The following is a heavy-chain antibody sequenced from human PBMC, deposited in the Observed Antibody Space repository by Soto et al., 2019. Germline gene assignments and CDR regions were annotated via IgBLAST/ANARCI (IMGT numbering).Heavy chain of an antibody. J-gene: IGHJ4*02. Sequence: ASVKVSCKASENTFSSYYLHWVRQAPGQGLEWMGMIHPSGGGATYAQKFLGRVTMTRDTSTSTVFMELSSLRSEDTAIYYCSRGGHITVVTASFDFWGQGILVTVSS. D-gene: IGHD2-21*02. CDR2: IHPSGGGA. CDR3: SRGGHITVVTASFDF. CDR1: ENTFSSYY. V-gene: IGHV1-46*03.